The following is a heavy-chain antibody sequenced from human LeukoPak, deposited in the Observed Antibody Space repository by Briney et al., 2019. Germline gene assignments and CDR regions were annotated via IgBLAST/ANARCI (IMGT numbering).Heavy chain of an antibody. CDR3: TRVLAAAANALDI. J-gene: IGHJ3*02. CDR1: GFTLGDHY. Sequence: GGSLRLSCAASGFTLGDHYMDWVRQAPGKGLEWVGRRRHKAKRYSTEYAASVKGRFTISRDGSKNSLYLQMNSLKTEDTAVYYCTRVLAAAANALDIWGQGTMVTVSS. D-gene: IGHD6-13*01. CDR2: RRHKAKRYST. V-gene: IGHV3-72*01.